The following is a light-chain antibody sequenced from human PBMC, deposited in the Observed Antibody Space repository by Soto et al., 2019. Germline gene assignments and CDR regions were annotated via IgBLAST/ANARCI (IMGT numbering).Light chain of an antibody. V-gene: IGKV1-5*01. CDR2: DAS. CDR3: QQYNSYHLT. CDR1: QSIGSW. Sequence: DIQMTQSPSTLSASVGDRVTITCRASQSIGSWLAWYQQKPGKAPKLLIYDASSLESGVPSRFSGSGSGTEFTLTISSLQPDDFATYYCQQYNSYHLTFGGGTKVEIK. J-gene: IGKJ4*01.